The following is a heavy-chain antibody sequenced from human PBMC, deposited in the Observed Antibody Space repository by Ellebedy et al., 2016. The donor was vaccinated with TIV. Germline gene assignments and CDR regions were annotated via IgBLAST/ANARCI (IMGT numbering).Heavy chain of an antibody. CDR1: GFTFSSHW. J-gene: IGHJ6*03. Sequence: GGSLRLSCEGSGFTFSSHWMHWVRQAPGKGLEWVANIRQDGIEKYYVDSVKGRFTISRDNAKNSLYLQMNSLRAEDTAVYYCARRYMDVWGKGTTVTVSS. V-gene: IGHV3-7*01. CDR2: IRQDGIEK. CDR3: ARRYMDV.